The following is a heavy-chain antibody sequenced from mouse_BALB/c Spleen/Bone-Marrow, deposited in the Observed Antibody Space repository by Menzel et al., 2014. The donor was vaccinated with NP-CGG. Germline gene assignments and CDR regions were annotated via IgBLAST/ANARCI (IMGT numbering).Heavy chain of an antibody. CDR1: GSTFSNYG. Sequence: EVQLVESGGGLVQPGGSLKLSCAASGSTFSNYGMSWVRQTPDKRLEMIATVNVNGDRTYHPDSVKGRFTISRDNAKNTLSLQMSSLKSEDTAMYYCARGYDYSSWFAYWGQGTLVTVSA. CDR3: ARGYDYSSWFAY. D-gene: IGHD2-4*01. J-gene: IGHJ3*01. CDR2: VNVNGDRT. V-gene: IGHV5-6-3*01.